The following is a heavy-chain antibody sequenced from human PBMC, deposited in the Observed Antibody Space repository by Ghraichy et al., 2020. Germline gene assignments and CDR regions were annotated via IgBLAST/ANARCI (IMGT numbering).Heavy chain of an antibody. CDR3: TKTSARQLLLWSQGFADD. Sequence: GGSLRLSCAASGFTFNNYSRTWVRQAPRKGLEWISGISAAGGSTYYPDSVKGRFTISRDDSKNILYMQMNSPRAEDTAVYYCTKTSARQLLLWSQGFADDWGQRTLVTVSS. D-gene: IGHD5-24*01. CDR2: ISAAGGST. J-gene: IGHJ4*02. V-gene: IGHV3-23*01. CDR1: GFTFNNYS.